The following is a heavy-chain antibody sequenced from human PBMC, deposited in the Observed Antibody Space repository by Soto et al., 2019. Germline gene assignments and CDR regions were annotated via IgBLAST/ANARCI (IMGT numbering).Heavy chain of an antibody. CDR1: GFTLSNYG. J-gene: IGHJ4*02. Sequence: QLVESGGGLVHPGGSLTISCVASGFTLSNYGMTWVRQAPGSGLEAVSYLSSSGSTLKYADSVKGRVTISRDSAKNSLYLKMDSLRVEDTALYYWVRGGLGPLWGQGTRVTVSS. D-gene: IGHD3-9*01. V-gene: IGHV3-48*03. CDR2: LSSSGSTL. CDR3: VRGGLGPL.